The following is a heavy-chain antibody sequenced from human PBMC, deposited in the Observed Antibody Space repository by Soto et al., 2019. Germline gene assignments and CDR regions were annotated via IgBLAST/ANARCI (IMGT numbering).Heavy chain of an antibody. Sequence: EVQLVESGGGLVQPGGSLRLSCAASGFTFSSYAMHWVRQAPGKGLEYVSAISSNGGSTYYANSVKGRFTISRDNSKNTLYHRMGRLRAEDMAVYYCARGLDCGGDCYSEYFRQWGQGTLVTGSS. D-gene: IGHD2-21*02. CDR1: GFTFSSYA. J-gene: IGHJ1*01. CDR2: ISSNGGST. V-gene: IGHV3-64*01. CDR3: ARGLDCGGDCYSEYFRQ.